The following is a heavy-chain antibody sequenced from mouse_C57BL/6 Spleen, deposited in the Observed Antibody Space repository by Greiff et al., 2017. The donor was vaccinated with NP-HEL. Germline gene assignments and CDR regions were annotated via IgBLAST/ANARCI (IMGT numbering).Heavy chain of an antibody. Sequence: EVKVEESGGGLVKPGGSLKLSCAASGFTFSDYGMHWVRQAPEKGLEWVAYISSGSSTIYCADTVKGRFTISRDNAKNTLFLQMTSLRSEDTAMYYCARAYDGYPAYWGQGTLVTVSA. J-gene: IGHJ3*01. D-gene: IGHD2-3*01. CDR2: ISSGSSTI. V-gene: IGHV5-17*01. CDR1: GFTFSDYG. CDR3: ARAYDGYPAY.